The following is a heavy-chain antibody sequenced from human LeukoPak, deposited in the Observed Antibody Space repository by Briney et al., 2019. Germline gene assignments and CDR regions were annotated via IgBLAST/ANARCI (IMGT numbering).Heavy chain of an antibody. Sequence: GASVKVSCKASGYTFTGYYMHWVRQAPGQGLEWIGWINTISGGTNYAQKFQGRVTMTRDTSISTAYMELSRPRSDDTAVYYCARSEPTSYFYDSSGYYLNAFDIWGQGTMVTVSS. J-gene: IGHJ3*02. CDR1: GYTFTGYY. CDR2: INTISGGT. CDR3: ARSEPTSYFYDSSGYYLNAFDI. D-gene: IGHD3-22*01. V-gene: IGHV1-2*02.